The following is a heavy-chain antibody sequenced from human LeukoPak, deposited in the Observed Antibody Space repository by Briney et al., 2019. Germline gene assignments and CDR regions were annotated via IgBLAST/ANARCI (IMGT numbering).Heavy chain of an antibody. D-gene: IGHD1-26*01. CDR2: ISGDGGST. CDR1: GFTFRDYA. J-gene: IGHJ4*02. CDR3: VKPAPGSYYEGPFDY. Sequence: GGSLRLSCAVSGFTFRDYAMHWVRQAPGKGLEWVSLISGDGGSTYYADSVKGRFAFSRDDTKNSLYLQMNNLRIEDTALYYCVKPAPGSYYEGPFDYWGQGTLVTVSS. V-gene: IGHV3-43*02.